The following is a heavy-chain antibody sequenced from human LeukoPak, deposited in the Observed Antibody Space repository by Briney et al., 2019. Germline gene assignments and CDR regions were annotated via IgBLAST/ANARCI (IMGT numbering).Heavy chain of an antibody. Sequence: PGGSLRLSCAASGFTFSSFSMNWVRQTPGKGLVWVSRTNGDGSSATYADSVKGRFTISRDNAKNMLFLQMNSLRAEDTALYYCARSFKSQYQRQRNYYYGLDVWGQGTTVAVSS. V-gene: IGHV3-74*01. CDR3: ARSFKSQYQRQRNYYYGLDV. CDR2: TNGDGSSA. CDR1: GFTFSSFS. J-gene: IGHJ6*02. D-gene: IGHD2-2*01.